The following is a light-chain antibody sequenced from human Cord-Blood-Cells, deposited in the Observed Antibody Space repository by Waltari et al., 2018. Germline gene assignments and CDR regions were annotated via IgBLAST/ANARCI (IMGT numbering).Light chain of an antibody. V-gene: IGLV2-23*01. Sequence: QSALTQPASVSGSHGQSLTISCTGTSSDVGSYNIVSWYQQHPGKAPKLMIDDGSKRPSVVFNRFSGSKSGNTASLTISGRQAEGEADYYCCSYAGSSTWVFGGGTKLTVL. CDR3: CSYAGSSTWV. J-gene: IGLJ3*02. CDR2: DGS. CDR1: SSDVGSYNI.